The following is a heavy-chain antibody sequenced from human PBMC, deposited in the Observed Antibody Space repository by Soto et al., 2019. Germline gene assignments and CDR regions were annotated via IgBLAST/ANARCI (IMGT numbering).Heavy chain of an antibody. D-gene: IGHD3-10*01. CDR2: ISHSGIT. V-gene: IGHV4-59*07. J-gene: IGHJ3*02. CDR1: GGSISAYH. CDR3: ERGSTRRGAAFDI. Sequence: SDTLSLTCTVSGGSISAYHWSWIRQSPGKGLEWIGSISHSGITKYNPSLKSRVTLSEDTSNNQISLNVNSVTAADTALYYCERGSTRRGAAFDIWGQGTMVT.